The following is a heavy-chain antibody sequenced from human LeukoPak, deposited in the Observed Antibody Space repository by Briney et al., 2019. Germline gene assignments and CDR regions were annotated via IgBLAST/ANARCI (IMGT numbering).Heavy chain of an antibody. CDR3: AKDRDSSSWYGYFQH. Sequence: GGSLRLSCAASGFTFSSYAMSWVRQAPGKGLEWVSAISGSSGSTYYADSVKGRFTISRDNSKNTLYLQMNSLRAEDTAVYYCAKDRDSSSWYGYFQHWGQGTLVTVSS. V-gene: IGHV3-23*01. J-gene: IGHJ1*01. D-gene: IGHD6-13*01. CDR2: ISGSSGST. CDR1: GFTFSSYA.